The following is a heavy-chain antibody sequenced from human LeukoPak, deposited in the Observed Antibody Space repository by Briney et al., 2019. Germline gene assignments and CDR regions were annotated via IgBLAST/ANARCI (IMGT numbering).Heavy chain of an antibody. CDR3: ARDPGIAVAGPLDY. Sequence: ASVKVSCKASGYTFTSYYMHWVRQAPGQGLEWMGWINPNSGGTNYAQKFQGRVTMTRDTSISTAYMELSRLRSDDTAVYYCARDPGIAVAGPLDYWGQGTLVTVSS. CDR2: INPNSGGT. CDR1: GYTFTSYY. J-gene: IGHJ4*02. V-gene: IGHV1-2*02. D-gene: IGHD6-19*01.